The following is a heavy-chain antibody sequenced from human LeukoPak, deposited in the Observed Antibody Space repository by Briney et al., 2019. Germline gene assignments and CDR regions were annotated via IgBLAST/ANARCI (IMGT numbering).Heavy chain of an antibody. V-gene: IGHV6-1*01. CDR3: ARRLTQYDCFDP. D-gene: IGHD2-2*01. J-gene: IGHJ5*02. CDR2: TYYRSKWYN. CDR1: GDYVSSNSAA. Sequence: LSQTLSLTCAISGDYVSSNSAAWDWIRQSPSRGLEWLGRTYYRSKWYNGYAVSVKSRITINPDTSQNQFSLQLNSVTPEDTAVYYCARRLTQYDCFDPWGQGILVTVSS.